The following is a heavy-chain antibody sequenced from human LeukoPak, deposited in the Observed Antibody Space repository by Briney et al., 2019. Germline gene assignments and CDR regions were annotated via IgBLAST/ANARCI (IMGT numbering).Heavy chain of an antibody. V-gene: IGHV3-21*04. Sequence: GGSLRLSCVASGFTFSKYTMSWVRQAPGKGLEWVSGIYGGGSGSTFYAESVKGRFTISRDNAKNSLYLQMNSLRAEDTAVYYCARDRYGELQGIWFDPWGQGTLVTVSS. CDR3: ARDRYGELQGIWFDP. CDR2: IYGGGSGST. CDR1: GFTFSKYT. D-gene: IGHD4-17*01. J-gene: IGHJ5*02.